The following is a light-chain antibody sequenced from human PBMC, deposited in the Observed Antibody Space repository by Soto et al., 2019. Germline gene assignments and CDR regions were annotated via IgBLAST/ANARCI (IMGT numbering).Light chain of an antibody. CDR2: GVS. J-gene: IGLJ1*01. Sequence: QSALAQPASVSGPPGQSITISCTGTSSDVGAYNYVSWYQQHPGKAPKLMIYGVSNRPSGVSNRFSGSKSGNTASLTISGLQAEEEADYYCSSYISSSTLVFGTGTKVTVL. CDR3: SSYISSSTLV. V-gene: IGLV2-14*01. CDR1: SSDVGAYNY.